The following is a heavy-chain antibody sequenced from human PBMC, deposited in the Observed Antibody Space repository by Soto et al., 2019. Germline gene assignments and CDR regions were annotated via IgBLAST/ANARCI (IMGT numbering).Heavy chain of an antibody. CDR1: GFTFSSSW. J-gene: IGHJ4*02. V-gene: IGHV3-74*01. CDR2: INSGASTT. Sequence: DVQLVESGGGLVQPGGSLRLSCAASGFTFSSSWMHWVRQAPGKGLVWVSRINSGASTTNYADSVKGRFTISRDNAKNTLYLHMDSLTADDTAVYYCARGPTGWFGYDYWGKGTLVTVSS. D-gene: IGHD3-10*01. CDR3: ARGPTGWFGYDY.